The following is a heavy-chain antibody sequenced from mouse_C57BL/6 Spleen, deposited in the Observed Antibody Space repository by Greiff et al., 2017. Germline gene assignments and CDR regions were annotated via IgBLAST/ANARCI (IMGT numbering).Heavy chain of an antibody. Sequence: EVNLVESGGGLVKPGGSLKLSCAASGFTFSSYAMSWVRQTPEKRLEWVATISDGGSYTYYPDNVKGRFTISRDNAKNNLYLQMSHLKSEDTAMYYCARLYYSPYYYAMDYWGQGTSVTVSS. D-gene: IGHD2-12*01. V-gene: IGHV5-4*03. CDR2: ISDGGSYT. J-gene: IGHJ4*01. CDR1: GFTFSSYA. CDR3: ARLYYSPYYYAMDY.